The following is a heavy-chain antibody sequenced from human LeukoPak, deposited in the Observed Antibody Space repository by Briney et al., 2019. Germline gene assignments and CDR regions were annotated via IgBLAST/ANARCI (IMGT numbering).Heavy chain of an antibody. D-gene: IGHD2-15*01. Sequence: GSLRLSCAASGFTFSSYSMNWVRQAPGKGLEWVSYISSSSSTIHYADSVKGRFTISRDNAKNSLYLQMNSLRAEDTAVYYCARASVVPFDYWGQGTLVTVSS. CDR2: ISSSSSTI. CDR3: ARASVVPFDY. CDR1: GFTFSSYS. V-gene: IGHV3-48*01. J-gene: IGHJ4*02.